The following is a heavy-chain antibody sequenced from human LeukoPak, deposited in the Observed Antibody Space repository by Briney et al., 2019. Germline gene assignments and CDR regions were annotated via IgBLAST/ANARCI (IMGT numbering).Heavy chain of an antibody. Sequence: SETLSLTCTVSGGSISSSSYYWGWIRQPPGKVLEWIGSIYYSGSTYYNPSLKSRVTISVDTSKNQFSLKLSSVTAADTAVYYCARDGYCSSTSCYGDWFDPWGQGTLVTVSS. CDR3: ARDGYCSSTSCYGDWFDP. V-gene: IGHV4-39*02. CDR2: IYYSGST. D-gene: IGHD2-2*03. CDR1: GGSISSSSYY. J-gene: IGHJ5*02.